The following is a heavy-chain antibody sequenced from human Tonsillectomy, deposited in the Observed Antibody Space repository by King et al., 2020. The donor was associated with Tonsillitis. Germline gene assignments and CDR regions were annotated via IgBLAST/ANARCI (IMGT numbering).Heavy chain of an antibody. CDR3: ARNYYDSSGYYSYYYYYMDV. D-gene: IGHD3-22*01. J-gene: IGHJ6*03. V-gene: IGHV3-11*05. Sequence: VQLVESGGGLVKPGGSLRLSCAASGFTFSDYYMSWIRQAPGKGLEWVSYISSTSSYTNYADSVKGRFTISRDNAKNSLYLQMNSLRAEDTAVDYCARNYYDSSGYYSYYYYYMDVWGKGTTVTVSS. CDR1: GFTFSDYY. CDR2: ISSTSSYT.